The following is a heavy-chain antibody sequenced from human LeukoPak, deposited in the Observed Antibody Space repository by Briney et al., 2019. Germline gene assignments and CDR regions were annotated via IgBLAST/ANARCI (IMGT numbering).Heavy chain of an antibody. Sequence: ASVKVSCKASGYTFTSYGISWVRQAPGQGLEWMGWISAYNGNTNYAQKLQGRVTMTTDTSTSTAYMELRSLRAEDTAVYYCARDRTAGYCSLGSCYADYWGQGTLVTVSS. CDR3: ARDRTAGYCSLGSCYADY. J-gene: IGHJ4*02. CDR1: GYTFTSYG. V-gene: IGHV1-18*01. CDR2: ISAYNGNT. D-gene: IGHD2-15*01.